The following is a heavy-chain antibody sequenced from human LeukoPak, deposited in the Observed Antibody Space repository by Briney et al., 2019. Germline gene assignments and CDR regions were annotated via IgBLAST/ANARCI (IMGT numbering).Heavy chain of an antibody. J-gene: IGHJ4*02. Sequence: GESLKISCKGYRYSFTSYWISWVRQMPGKGLEWMGRIDPSDSYTNYSPSFQGHVTISADKSISTAYLQWSSLKASDTAMYYCARQLYYGDYTRGGDYWGQGTLVTVSS. D-gene: IGHD4-17*01. CDR1: RYSFTSYW. CDR3: ARQLYYGDYTRGGDY. CDR2: IDPSDSYT. V-gene: IGHV5-10-1*01.